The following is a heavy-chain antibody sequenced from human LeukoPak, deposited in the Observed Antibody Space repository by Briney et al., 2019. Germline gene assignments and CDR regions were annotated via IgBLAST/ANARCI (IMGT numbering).Heavy chain of an antibody. CDR3: ARHGSLGYYDSSGYYLDAFDI. CDR2: IYTNVIT. V-gene: IGHV4-4*07. J-gene: IGHJ3*02. D-gene: IGHD3-22*01. Sequence: PSETLSLTCIVSGGSISGYYWNWIRQPAGKGLEWIGRIYTNVITNYNPSLKSRVTISVDTSKNQFSLKLSSVTAADTAVYYCARHGSLGYYDSSGYYLDAFDIWGQGTMVTVSS. CDR1: GGSISGYY.